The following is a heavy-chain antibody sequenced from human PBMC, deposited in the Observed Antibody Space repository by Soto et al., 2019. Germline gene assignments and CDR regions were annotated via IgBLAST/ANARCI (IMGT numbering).Heavy chain of an antibody. CDR3: VSDRGYGHASVPYS. CDR1: GFAFSSYG. CDR2: ISYDGSLQ. D-gene: IGHD5-18*01. J-gene: IGHJ4*02. Sequence: QAQLVESGGGVVQPGRSLRLSCAASGFAFSSYGMHWVRQAPGTGLGWVAVISYDGSLQHYADSVKGRFTNSRDNSKNMVLLQMSSLRAEDTAVYYCVSDRGYGHASVPYSWGQGTLVSVSS. V-gene: IGHV3-30*03.